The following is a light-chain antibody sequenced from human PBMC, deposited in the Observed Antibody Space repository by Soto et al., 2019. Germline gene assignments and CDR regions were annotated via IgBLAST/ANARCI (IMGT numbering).Light chain of an antibody. J-gene: IGKJ1*01. V-gene: IGKV1-5*03. CDR1: QTISSW. CDR2: KAS. CDR3: QHYNTYPWT. Sequence: DIMLTQSPSSLSASVGDRVTITCRASQTISSWLAWYQQKPGKAPKLLIYKASTLESGVPSNFSGSGSGTEFTLTISSLQPGDFATYYCQHYNTYPWTFGQGTKVDIK.